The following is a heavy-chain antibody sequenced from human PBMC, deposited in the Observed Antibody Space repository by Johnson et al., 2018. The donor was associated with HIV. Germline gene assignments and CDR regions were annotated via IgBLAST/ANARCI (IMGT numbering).Heavy chain of an antibody. Sequence: VQLVESGGGVVQPGTSLRLSCAASGFTFRSYGMHWVRQAPGKGLEWVGHIKSNTDGGTTDYVASVKGRFTISRDDSTNTRYLQMNSLKIEDTAVYYCATPWDLLGAFDIWGQGTMVTVSA. D-gene: IGHD1-26*01. CDR1: GFTFRSYG. J-gene: IGHJ3*02. V-gene: IGHV3-15*01. CDR3: ATPWDLLGAFDI. CDR2: IKSNTDGGTT.